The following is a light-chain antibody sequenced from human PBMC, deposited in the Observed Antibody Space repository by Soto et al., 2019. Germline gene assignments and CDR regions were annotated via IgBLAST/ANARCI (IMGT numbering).Light chain of an antibody. CDR3: SSYTSSSTL. J-gene: IGLJ1*01. CDR2: AVT. CDR1: SSDVGGYNY. Sequence: QSVLTQPASVSGSPGQSITISCTGTSSDVGGYNYVSWYQQHPGKAPKLMIYAVTDRPSGVSSRFSGSKSGNTASLTISGLQDEDEAAYYCSSYTSSSTLFGTG. V-gene: IGLV2-14*01.